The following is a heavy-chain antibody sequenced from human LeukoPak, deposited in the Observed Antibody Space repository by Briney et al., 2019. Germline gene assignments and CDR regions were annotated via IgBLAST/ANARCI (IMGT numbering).Heavy chain of an antibody. CDR2: ISYDGSNK. D-gene: IGHD6-13*01. Sequence: PGGSLRLSCAASGFTFSSYGMHWVRQAPGKGLEWVAVISYDGSNKYYADSVKGRFTISRDNSKNTLYLQMNSLRAEDTAVYYCANQDSSSWLGAFDIWGQGTMVTVSS. J-gene: IGHJ3*02. V-gene: IGHV3-30*18. CDR1: GFTFSSYG. CDR3: ANQDSSSWLGAFDI.